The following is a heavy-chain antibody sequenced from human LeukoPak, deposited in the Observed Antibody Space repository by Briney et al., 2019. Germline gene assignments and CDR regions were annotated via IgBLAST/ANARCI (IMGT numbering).Heavy chain of an antibody. CDR3: ASFEYSSSYYFDY. Sequence: PSETLSLTCTVSGGSISSYYWSWIRQPPGKGLEWIGYIYYSGSTNYNPSLKSRVTIPVDTSKNQFSLKLSSVTAADMAVYYCASFEYSSSYYFDYWGQGTLVTVSS. CDR1: GGSISSYY. D-gene: IGHD6-6*01. J-gene: IGHJ4*02. V-gene: IGHV4-59*01. CDR2: IYYSGST.